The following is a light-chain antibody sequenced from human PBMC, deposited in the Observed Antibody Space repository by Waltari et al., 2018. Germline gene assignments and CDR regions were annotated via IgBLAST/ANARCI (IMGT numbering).Light chain of an antibody. CDR2: DVS. CDR3: QQYYEWQT. V-gene: IGKV3D-15*01. CDR1: ETVTRH. J-gene: IGKJ1*01. Sequence: EIVMTQSPAVLSVSPGQRAPLSCTASETVTRHLAWYQQKPGQAPRLLIYDVSTRAAGIPARFSGSVSETEFTLTVTSLQSEDCAVYYCQQYYEWQTFGPGTKVEIK.